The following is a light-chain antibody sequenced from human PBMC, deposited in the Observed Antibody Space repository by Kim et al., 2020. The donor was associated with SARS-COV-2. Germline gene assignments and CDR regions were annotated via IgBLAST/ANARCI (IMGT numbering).Light chain of an antibody. Sequence: DIQVTQSPSSLSASVGDRVTITCRASQASSNYLAWYQQKPGKVPKVLIFAASTLQSGVPSRFSGSRSGTAFTLTISSLQPEDVATYYCQNDYSAPRTFGQGTKVDIK. CDR2: AAS. CDR1: QASSNY. J-gene: IGKJ1*01. V-gene: IGKV1-27*01. CDR3: QNDYSAPRT.